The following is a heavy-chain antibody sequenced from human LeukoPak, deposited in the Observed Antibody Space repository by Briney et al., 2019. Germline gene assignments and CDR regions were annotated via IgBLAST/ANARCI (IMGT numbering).Heavy chain of an antibody. J-gene: IGHJ4*02. V-gene: IGHV3-53*01. CDR3: ARDAEGEEQMATTYFDL. CDR1: GFSVRSKY. Sequence: GGSLRLSCAASGFSVRSKYMSWVRQAPGKGLEWVSVLQSVGNTFYADSVKGRFSIPRDRSKNTVYLQMDSLRAADTAVYYCARDAEGEEQMATTYFDLWGQGTLVIVSS. CDR2: LQSVGNT. D-gene: IGHD5-24*01.